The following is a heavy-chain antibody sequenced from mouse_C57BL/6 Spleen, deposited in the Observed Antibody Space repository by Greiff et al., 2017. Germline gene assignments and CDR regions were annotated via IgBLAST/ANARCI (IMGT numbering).Heavy chain of an antibody. J-gene: IGHJ3*01. CDR2: IDPSDSYT. V-gene: IGHV1-50*01. Sequence: QQPGQGLEWIGEIDPSDSYTNYNQKFKGKATLTVDTSSSTVYMQLSSLTSEDSAVYYCARGYYYGSSPWFAYWGQGTLVTVSA. CDR3: ARGYYYGSSPWFAY. D-gene: IGHD1-1*01.